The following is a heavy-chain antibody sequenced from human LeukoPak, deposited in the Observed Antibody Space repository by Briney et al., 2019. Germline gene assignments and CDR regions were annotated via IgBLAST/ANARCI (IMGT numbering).Heavy chain of an antibody. D-gene: IGHD1-26*01. V-gene: IGHV4-30-4*08. CDR1: GYSISSGYY. CDR2: IYYSGST. J-gene: IGHJ4*02. CDR3: VREPSGSQSDFDY. Sequence: SETLSLTCTVSGYSISSGYYWSWIRQPPGKGLEWIGYIYYSGSTYYNPSLKSRVTISVDTSKNQFSLKLSSVTAADTAVYYCVREPSGSQSDFDYWGQGTLVTVSS.